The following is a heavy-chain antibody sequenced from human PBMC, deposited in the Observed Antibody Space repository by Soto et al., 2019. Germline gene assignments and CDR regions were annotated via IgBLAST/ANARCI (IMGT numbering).Heavy chain of an antibody. CDR3: ARVKYYYGSGSYPHQTRYYYYGMDV. CDR2: IYHSGST. CDR1: GGSISSGGYS. Sequence: SETLSLTCAVSGGSISSGGYSWSWIRQPPGKGLEWIGYIYHSGSTYYNPSLKSRVTISVDRSKNQFSLKLSSVTAADTAVYYCARVKYYYGSGSYPHQTRYYYYGMDVWGQGTTVTVSS. D-gene: IGHD3-10*01. J-gene: IGHJ6*02. V-gene: IGHV4-30-2*01.